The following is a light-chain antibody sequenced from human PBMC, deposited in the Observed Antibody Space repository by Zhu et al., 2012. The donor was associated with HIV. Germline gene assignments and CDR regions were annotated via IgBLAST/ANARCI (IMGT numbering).Light chain of an antibody. CDR3: QQYGGSPYT. CDR1: QSVGSTY. V-gene: IGKV3-20*01. CDR2: GAS. Sequence: EIVMTQSPGTLSLSPGDRATLSCRASQSVGSTYLAWYQQKPGQAPRLLIYGASSRATGIPDRFRGSGSGTDFTLTISRLEPEDFAVYYCQQYGGSPYTFGQGTKLEIK. J-gene: IGKJ2*01.